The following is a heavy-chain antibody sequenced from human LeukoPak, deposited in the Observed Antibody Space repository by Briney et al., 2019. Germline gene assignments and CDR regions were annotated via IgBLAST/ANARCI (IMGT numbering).Heavy chain of an antibody. CDR2: LSSSGNTK. Sequence: GGSLRLSCAASAFTFSDYYMSWIRQAPGKGLEWVSYLSSSGNTKYYADYVKGRFTISRDNAKNSLYLQMNSLRAEDTAVYYCARDHCSGGSCYSGYFYDMDVWGQGTTVTVSS. CDR1: AFTFSDYY. CDR3: ARDHCSGGSCYSGYFYDMDV. D-gene: IGHD2-15*01. J-gene: IGHJ6*02. V-gene: IGHV3-11*01.